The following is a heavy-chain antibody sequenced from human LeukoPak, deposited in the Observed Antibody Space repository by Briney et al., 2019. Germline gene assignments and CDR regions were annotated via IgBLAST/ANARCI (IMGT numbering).Heavy chain of an antibody. CDR2: MNPNSGNT. CDR1: GYTFSNYD. D-gene: IGHD3-3*01. CDR3: ARGRSAALPRQNCFDP. Sequence: GASVKVSCKASGYTFSNYDINWVRQATGQGLEWMGWMNPNSGNTGYAQNFQGRVTMTRNTSVSTAYMELSSLTSEDTAVYYCARGRSAALPRQNCFDPWGQGTLVTISS. V-gene: IGHV1-8*01. J-gene: IGHJ5*02.